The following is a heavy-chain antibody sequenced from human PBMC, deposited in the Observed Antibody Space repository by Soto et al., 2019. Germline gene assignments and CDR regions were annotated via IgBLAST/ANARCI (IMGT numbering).Heavy chain of an antibody. V-gene: IGHV5-51*01. CDR1: GYSFTSYW. CDR3: ARYRVRQQLEIMDV. J-gene: IGHJ6*02. D-gene: IGHD6-13*01. Sequence: PGEALKSSWKGSGYSFTSYWIGWVRQMAGKGLEWMGIIYPGDSDTRYSPSFQGQVTISADKSISTAYLQWSSLKASDTAMYYCARYRVRQQLEIMDVPGQAIPVTVS. CDR2: IYPGDSDT.